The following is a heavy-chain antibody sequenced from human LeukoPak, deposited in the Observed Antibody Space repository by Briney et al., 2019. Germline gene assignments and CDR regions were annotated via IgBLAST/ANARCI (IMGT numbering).Heavy chain of an antibody. CDR3: ARISTATTTYYFDY. CDR2: INHSGST. V-gene: IGHV4-34*01. CDR1: GGSFSGYY. Sequence: SETLSLTCAVYGGSFSGYYWSWIRQPPGKGLEWIGEINHSGSTNYNPSLKSRVTISVDTSKNQFSLKLSSVTAADTAVYYCARISTATTTYYFDYWGQGTLVTVSS. D-gene: IGHD4-17*01. J-gene: IGHJ4*02.